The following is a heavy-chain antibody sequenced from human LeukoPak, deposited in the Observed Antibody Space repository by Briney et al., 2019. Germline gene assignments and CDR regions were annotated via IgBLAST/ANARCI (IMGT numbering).Heavy chain of an antibody. D-gene: IGHD3-22*01. Sequence: SVKVSCKASGGTFISYAISWVRQAPGQGLEWMGGIIPIFGTANYAQKFQGRVTITADESTSTAYMELSSLRSEDTAAYYCARVHPGYYDSSGYLNWFDPWGQGTLVTVSS. CDR1: GGTFISYA. CDR3: ARVHPGYYDSSGYLNWFDP. V-gene: IGHV1-69*13. CDR2: IIPIFGTA. J-gene: IGHJ5*02.